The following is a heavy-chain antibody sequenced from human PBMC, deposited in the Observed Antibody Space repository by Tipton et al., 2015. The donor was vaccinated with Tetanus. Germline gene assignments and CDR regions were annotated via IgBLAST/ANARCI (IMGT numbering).Heavy chain of an antibody. CDR2: IDPNSGGI. D-gene: IGHD3-22*01. V-gene: IGHV1-2*02. CDR1: GYTFTGYY. J-gene: IGHJ6*02. Sequence: QVQLVQSGAEVKKPGASVKVSCKASGYTFTGYYMYWVRQAPGQGLEWMGWIDPNSGGIVYAKKFQGRVTMTRDTSISTAYMELGSLRSDDTAVYYCARDRGDYIYYGMDVWGPGTTVTVS. CDR3: ARDRGDYIYYGMDV.